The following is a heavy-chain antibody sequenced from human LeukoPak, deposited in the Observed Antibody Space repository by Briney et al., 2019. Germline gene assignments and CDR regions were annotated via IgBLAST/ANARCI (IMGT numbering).Heavy chain of an antibody. V-gene: IGHV4-59*08. J-gene: IGHJ6*03. CDR1: GGSIGTYY. Sequence: SETLSLTCTVSGGSIGTYYWSWIRQSPGKGLEWIGYVYVTGTRYNPYLQSRVTISVDRSRNQFFLKMSSVTAADTAVYYCARHIGGGIEDMDVWGKGTKVIVSS. D-gene: IGHD3-16*02. CDR2: VYVTGT. CDR3: ARHIGGGIEDMDV.